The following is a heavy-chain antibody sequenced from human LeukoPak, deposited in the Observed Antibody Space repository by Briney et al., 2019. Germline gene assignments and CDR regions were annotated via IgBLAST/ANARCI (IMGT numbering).Heavy chain of an antibody. D-gene: IGHD5-18*01. CDR1: GYTFTSCD. CDR3: TRMRGYTYGYWYLDL. CDR2: MNPTSGNT. Sequence: GASVKVSCKAAGYTFTSCDINWVRQAPGQGLEWMGWMNPTSGNTGYAQKFQGRVTMTRDASIATAYMELSSLTSEYTALYYCTRMRGYTYGYWYLDLWGRGTPVTVSS. J-gene: IGHJ2*01. V-gene: IGHV1-8*01.